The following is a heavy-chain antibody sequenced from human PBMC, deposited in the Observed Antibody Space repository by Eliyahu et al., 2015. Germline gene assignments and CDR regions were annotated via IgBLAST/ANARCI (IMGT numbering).Heavy chain of an antibody. J-gene: IGHJ4*02. D-gene: IGHD4-11*01. CDR1: GLNFGDYA. Sequence: EVQLVESGGGLVQPGRSLRLSCKGVGLNFGDYAIYWFRQAPGKGLEWVTFIRSKAYGGTPEYAASVKGRFTGSRDDSRSIAYLQMDSLKTEDTAVYYCTRWDYSILRLDGWGQGTLVTVSS. CDR3: TRWDYSILRLDG. CDR2: IRSKAYGGTP. V-gene: IGHV3-49*03.